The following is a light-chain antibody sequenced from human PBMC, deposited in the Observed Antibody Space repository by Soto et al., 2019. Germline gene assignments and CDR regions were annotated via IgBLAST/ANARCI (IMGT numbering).Light chain of an antibody. CDR1: QSVSNNY. CDR3: QQRSNWPPIT. V-gene: IGKV3D-20*02. CDR2: GAS. J-gene: IGKJ5*01. Sequence: EIVLTQSPGTLSLSPGARATLSCRASQSVSNNYLAWYQQKPGQAPRLLIYGASNRATGIPDRFSGSVFGTDFTLTISSLEPEDAAVYYGQQRSNWPPITFGQGTRLEIK.